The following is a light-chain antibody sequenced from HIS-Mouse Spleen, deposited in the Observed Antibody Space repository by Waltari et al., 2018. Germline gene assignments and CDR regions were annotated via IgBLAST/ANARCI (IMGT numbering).Light chain of an antibody. V-gene: IGKV1-5*03. Sequence: TQSPSTLSASVGDRVTITCRASQSISSWLAWYQQKPGKAPKLLIYKASSLESGVPSRFSGSGSGTEFTLTISSLQPDDFATYYCQQYNRWTFGQGTKVEIK. CDR3: QQYNRWT. J-gene: IGKJ1*01. CDR1: QSISSW. CDR2: KAS.